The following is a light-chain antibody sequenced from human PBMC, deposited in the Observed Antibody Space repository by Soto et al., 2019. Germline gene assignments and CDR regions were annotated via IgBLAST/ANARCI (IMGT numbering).Light chain of an antibody. Sequence: DIVLTQSPGTLSLSPGERATLSCRASQSVSSSFLAWYQQKPGQAPRLLIYGASSRATGIPDRFSGSGSGTDFTLTISRLEPEDSAVYYCQQYGSSLLTFGGGTKVDIK. J-gene: IGKJ4*01. CDR3: QQYGSSLLT. V-gene: IGKV3-20*01. CDR2: GAS. CDR1: QSVSSSF.